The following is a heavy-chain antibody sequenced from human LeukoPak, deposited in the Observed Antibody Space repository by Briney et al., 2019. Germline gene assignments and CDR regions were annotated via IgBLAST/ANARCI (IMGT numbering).Heavy chain of an antibody. CDR1: VVTLSTYE. J-gene: IGHJ4*02. D-gene: IGHD6-19*01. Sequence: PGGSLRLSCAASVVTLSTYEMNWVRQAPGKGLDWVSYISSSGSTFFYADSVKGRFTISRDNATDSLSHEMISLRAEDTAVYYCVVQGWGWGQGTLVTVSS. CDR2: ISSSGSTF. V-gene: IGHV3-48*03. CDR3: VVQGWG.